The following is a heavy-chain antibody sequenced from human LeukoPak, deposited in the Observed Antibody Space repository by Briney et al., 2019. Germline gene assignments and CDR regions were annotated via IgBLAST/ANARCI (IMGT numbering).Heavy chain of an antibody. Sequence: GGSLRLSCAASGFTFSSYSMNWVRQPPGKGLEWVSSISSSSIYIYYAASVKSRFTISRDNAKRSLYLQMNSLRAEETAVYYCARDYDSSGYYYVAYYYGMDVWGQGTPVTVSS. CDR1: GFTFSSYS. V-gene: IGHV3-21*01. CDR3: ARDYDSSGYYYVAYYYGMDV. CDR2: ISSSSIYI. D-gene: IGHD3-22*01. J-gene: IGHJ6*02.